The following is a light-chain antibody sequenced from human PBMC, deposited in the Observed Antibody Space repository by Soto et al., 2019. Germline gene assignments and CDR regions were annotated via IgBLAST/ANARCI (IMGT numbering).Light chain of an antibody. J-gene: IGKJ4*01. CDR1: QSVSSSY. CDR2: GES. V-gene: IGKV3-20*01. Sequence: EIVLAQSQVTLSLSQGEXSTRPXXXSQSVSSSYLAWYQQKTGQAPRIXIYGESSRATGIPDRLSGSGSGTDLNLTISRLEPEDFAVYYCQXYGSSPLTCGGGTKVDIK. CDR3: QXYGSSPLT.